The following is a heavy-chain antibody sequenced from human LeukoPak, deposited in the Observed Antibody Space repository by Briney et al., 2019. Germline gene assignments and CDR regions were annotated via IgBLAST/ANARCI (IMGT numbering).Heavy chain of an antibody. CDR3: ATDRGFASFDY. J-gene: IGHJ4*02. CDR2: ISSSGIYI. CDR1: GFTSSTYT. D-gene: IGHD3-3*01. Sequence: GGSLRLSCEVSGFTSSTYTMNWVRQAPGKGLEWVSSISSSGIYIYYADSVKGRFTISRDNAKNSLHLQMSSLRAEDTAVYYCATDRGFASFDYWGQGTLVTVSS. V-gene: IGHV3-21*01.